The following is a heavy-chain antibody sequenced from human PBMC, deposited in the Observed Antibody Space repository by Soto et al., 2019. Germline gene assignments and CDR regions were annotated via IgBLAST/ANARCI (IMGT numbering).Heavy chain of an antibody. CDR3: ARDLLWFGESFGYYYGMDV. CDR1: GYTFTGYY. D-gene: IGHD3-10*01. V-gene: IGHV1-2*02. Sequence: GASVKVSCKASGYTFTGYYMHWVRQAPGQGLEWMGWINPNSGGTNYAQKFQGRVTMTRDTSISTAYMELSRLRSDDTAVYYCARDLLWFGESFGYYYGMDVWGQGTTVTVS. CDR2: INPNSGGT. J-gene: IGHJ6*02.